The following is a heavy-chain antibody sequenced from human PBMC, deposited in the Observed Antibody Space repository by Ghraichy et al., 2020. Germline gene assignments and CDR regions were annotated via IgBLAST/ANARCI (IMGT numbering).Heavy chain of an antibody. CDR2: ISYDGSKK. Sequence: GGSLRLSCAASGFTFSSYGMHWVRQAPGKGLEWVAVISYDGSKKYYADSVKGRFTISRDNSKNTLYLQMNSLRAEETAVYYCAKDGGYYGSGSYNYFDYWGQGTLVTVSS. J-gene: IGHJ4*02. V-gene: IGHV3-30*18. D-gene: IGHD3-10*01. CDR1: GFTFSSYG. CDR3: AKDGGYYGSGSYNYFDY.